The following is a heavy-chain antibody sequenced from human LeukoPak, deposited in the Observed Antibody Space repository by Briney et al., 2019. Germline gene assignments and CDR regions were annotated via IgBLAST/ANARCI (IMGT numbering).Heavy chain of an antibody. D-gene: IGHD3-16*01. CDR2: INKDGSEK. Sequence: GESLRLSCIGSEMNNYWMTWVRQAPGKGLGSVANINKDGSEKYYLDSVKGRITISRDNIKNSVFLQINSLRAEDTGIYYCATDLNWVSHWGQGTLVTVSS. V-gene: IGHV3-7*01. CDR1: EMNNYW. CDR3: ATDLNWVSH. J-gene: IGHJ4*02.